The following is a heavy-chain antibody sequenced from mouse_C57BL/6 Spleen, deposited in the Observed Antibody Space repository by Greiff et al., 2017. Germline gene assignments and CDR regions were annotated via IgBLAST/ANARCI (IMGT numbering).Heavy chain of an antibody. CDR2: ISSGGDYI. CDR3: TREQGGGAMDY. V-gene: IGHV5-9-1*02. Sequence: EVKLMESGEGLVKPGGSLKLSCAASGFTFSSYAMSWVRQTPEKRLEWVAYISSGGDYIYYADTVKGRFTISRDNARNTLYLQMSSLKSEDTAMYYCTREQGGGAMDYWGQGTSVTVSS. D-gene: IGHD1-1*02. CDR1: GFTFSSYA. J-gene: IGHJ4*01.